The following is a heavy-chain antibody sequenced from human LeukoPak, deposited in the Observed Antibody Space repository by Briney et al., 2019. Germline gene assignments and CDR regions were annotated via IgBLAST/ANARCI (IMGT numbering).Heavy chain of an antibody. Sequence: TSETLSLTCTVSGGSISSYYWSWIRQPAGKGLEWIGRIYTSGSTNYNPSLESRVTMSVDTSSNQFSLKLGSATAADTAVYYCARVGDSSGYENWFDPWGQGTLVTVSS. V-gene: IGHV4-4*07. J-gene: IGHJ5*02. CDR2: IYTSGST. CDR1: GGSISSYY. CDR3: ARVGDSSGYENWFDP. D-gene: IGHD3-22*01.